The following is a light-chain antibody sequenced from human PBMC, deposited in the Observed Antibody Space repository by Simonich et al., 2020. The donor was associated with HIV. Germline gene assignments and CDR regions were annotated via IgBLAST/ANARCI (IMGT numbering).Light chain of an antibody. V-gene: IGLV6-57*01. CDR3: QSYDSSSVV. CDR1: SGSIASKY. J-gene: IGLJ2*01. CDR2: EDN. Sequence: NFMLTQPHSVSESPGKTITISCTRSSGSIASKYVQLYQQRPGSSPTTVIYEDNQRPSGVPDRFSGSIDRSSNSAYLSISGLKTEDEADYDCQSYDSSSVVFGGGTKLTVL.